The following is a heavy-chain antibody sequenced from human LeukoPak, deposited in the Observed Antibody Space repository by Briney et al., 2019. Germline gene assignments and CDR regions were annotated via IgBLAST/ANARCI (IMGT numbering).Heavy chain of an antibody. CDR3: ASTYGSGSYYLDY. V-gene: IGHV4-59*01. J-gene: IGHJ4*02. CDR2: IYYSGST. D-gene: IGHD3-10*01. Sequence: SETLSLTCTVSGGSISSYYWSWIRQPPGKGLEWIGYIYYSGSTNYNPSLKSRVTISVDTSKNQFSLKLSSVTAADTAVYYCASTYGSGSYYLDYWGQGTLVTVSS. CDR1: GGSISSYY.